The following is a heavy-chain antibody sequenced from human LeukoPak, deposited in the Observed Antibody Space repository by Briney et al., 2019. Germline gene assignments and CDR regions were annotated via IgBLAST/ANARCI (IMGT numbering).Heavy chain of an antibody. D-gene: IGHD5-12*01. J-gene: IGHJ1*01. V-gene: IGHV3-7*05. Sequence: GGSLRLSCAASGFNFNNYYMSWVRQAPGKGLEWVANIKQDGREKNYVDSVRGRFTISRDNAKNSLYLQLNSLRVEDTAVYYCARDTRGYDPFWGQGTLVTVSS. CDR2: IKQDGREK. CDR3: ARDTRGYDPF. CDR1: GFNFNNYY.